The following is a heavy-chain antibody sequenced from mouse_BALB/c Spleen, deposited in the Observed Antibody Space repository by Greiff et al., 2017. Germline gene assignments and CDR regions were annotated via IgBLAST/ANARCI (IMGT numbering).Heavy chain of an antibody. J-gene: IGHJ1*01. Sequence: EVKLMESGGGLVQPGESLKLSCESNEYEFPSHDMSWVRKTPEKRLELVAAINSDGGSTYYPDTMERRFIISRDNTKKTLYLQMSSLRSEDTALYYCARRGGTGGWYFDVWGAGTTVTVSS. D-gene: IGHD1-1*02. CDR1: EYEFPSHD. CDR2: INSDGGST. V-gene: IGHV5-2*01. CDR3: ARRGGTGGWYFDV.